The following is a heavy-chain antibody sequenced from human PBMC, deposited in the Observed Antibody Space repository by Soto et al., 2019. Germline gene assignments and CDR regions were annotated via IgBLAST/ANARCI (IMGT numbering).Heavy chain of an antibody. Sequence: SETLSLTCTVSGGSISSGGYYWSWIRQHPGKGLEWIGYIYYSGSTYYNPSLKSRVTISVDTSKNQFSLKLSSVTAADTAVYYCARSSHSTVTTFDYRAQRTPVTVSS. CDR2: IYYSGST. D-gene: IGHD4-17*01. J-gene: IGHJ4*02. CDR1: GGSISSGGYY. CDR3: ARSSHSTVTTFDY. V-gene: IGHV4-31*03.